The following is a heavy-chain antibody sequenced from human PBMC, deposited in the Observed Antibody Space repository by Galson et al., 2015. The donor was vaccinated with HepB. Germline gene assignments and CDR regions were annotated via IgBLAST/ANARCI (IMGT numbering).Heavy chain of an antibody. CDR2: ISYDGSNK. J-gene: IGHJ4*02. V-gene: IGHV3-30-3*01. D-gene: IGHD2-2*01. CDR3: ARGNIVVVPAATDY. CDR1: GFTFSSYA. Sequence: SLRLSCAASGFTFSSYAMHWVRQAPGKGLEWVAVISYDGSNKYYADSVKGRFTISRDNSKNTLYLQMNSLRAEDTAGYYCARGNIVVVPAATDYWGQGTLVTVSS.